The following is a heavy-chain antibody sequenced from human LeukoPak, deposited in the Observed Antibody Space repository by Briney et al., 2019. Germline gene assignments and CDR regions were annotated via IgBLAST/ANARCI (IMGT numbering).Heavy chain of an antibody. CDR3: ARESRFKGYCTNGVCDTGDY. CDR2: IIPIFGTA. CDR1: GGTFSSYA. D-gene: IGHD2-8*01. J-gene: IGHJ4*02. V-gene: IGHV1-69*13. Sequence: GASVNVSCKASGGTFSSYAISWVRQAPGQGLEWMGGIIPIFGTANYAQKFQGRVTITADESTSTAYMELSSLRSEDTAVYYCARESRFKGYCTNGVCDTGDYWGQGTLVTVSS.